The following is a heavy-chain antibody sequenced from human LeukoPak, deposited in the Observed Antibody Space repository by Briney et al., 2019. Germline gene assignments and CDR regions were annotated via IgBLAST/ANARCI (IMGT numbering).Heavy chain of an antibody. CDR1: GFTFSRFW. CDR3: ASRNFGSSPFDY. CDR2: ISSDGSNT. J-gene: IGHJ4*02. Sequence: GGSLRLSCAASGFTFSRFWMHWARQAPGKGLVWVSRISSDGSNTNYADSVKGRFTISRDNAKNTLYLQMDSLTGDDTAVYYCASRNFGSSPFDYWGQGTLVTVSS. D-gene: IGHD3-10*01. V-gene: IGHV3-74*01.